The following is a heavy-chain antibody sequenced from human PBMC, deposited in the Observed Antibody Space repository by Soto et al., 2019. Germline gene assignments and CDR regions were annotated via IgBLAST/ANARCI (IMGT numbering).Heavy chain of an antibody. D-gene: IGHD2-21*01. CDR2: ISENGGSRGGT. Sequence: EVHLLESGGGLVQPGGSLRLSCTASGFSFSTSVMTCVRQAPGQGLEWVASISENGGSRGGTYYADSVKGRVTISRDNSNNTLYLQLDSLRGADTAVYFCASAKAVVIAALGIWGQGTMVTVSS. V-gene: IGHV3-23*01. CDR3: ASAKAVVIAALGI. J-gene: IGHJ3*02. CDR1: GFSFSTSV.